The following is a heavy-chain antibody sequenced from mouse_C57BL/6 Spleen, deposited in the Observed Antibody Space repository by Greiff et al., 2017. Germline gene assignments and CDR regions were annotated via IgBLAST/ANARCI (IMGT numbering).Heavy chain of an antibody. CDR2: IWSGGST. J-gene: IGHJ4*01. CDR3: AKAGQLFYYAMDY. CDR1: GFSLTSYC. D-gene: IGHD3-3*01. V-gene: IGHV2-4*01. Sequence: VKLVESGPGLVQPSQSLSITCTVSGFSLTSYCLHWVRQPPGKGLEWQGVIWSGGSTDSNAAFISRLSLSKDNSKSQIFFKMNRLQAYDTAIYYCAKAGQLFYYAMDYWGQGTSVTVSS.